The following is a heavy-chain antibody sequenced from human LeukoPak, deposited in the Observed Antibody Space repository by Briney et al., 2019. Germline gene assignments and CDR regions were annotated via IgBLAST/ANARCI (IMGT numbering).Heavy chain of an antibody. D-gene: IGHD2-21*01. CDR3: ARGRIVIAPFDY. CDR2: IYYSGST. J-gene: IGHJ4*02. V-gene: IGHV4-59*01. CDR1: GGSISSYY. Sequence: SETLSLTCTVSGGSISSYYWSWIRQPLGKGLEWIGYIYYSGSTNYNPSLKSRVTISVDTSKNQFSLKLSSVTAADTAVYYCARGRIVIAPFDYWGQGTLVTVSS.